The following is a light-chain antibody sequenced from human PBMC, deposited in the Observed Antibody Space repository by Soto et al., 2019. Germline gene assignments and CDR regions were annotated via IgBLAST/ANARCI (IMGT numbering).Light chain of an antibody. Sequence: QSVLTQPPSASGTPGQRVTISCSGSSSNIGSNYVYWYHQLPGTAPKLLIYRHNQRPSGVPDRFSGSKSGTSASLAISGLRSEDEADYYWATWDDSLSGVVFGGGTKLTVL. CDR3: ATWDDSLSGVV. J-gene: IGLJ2*01. CDR2: RHN. V-gene: IGLV1-47*01. CDR1: SSNIGSNY.